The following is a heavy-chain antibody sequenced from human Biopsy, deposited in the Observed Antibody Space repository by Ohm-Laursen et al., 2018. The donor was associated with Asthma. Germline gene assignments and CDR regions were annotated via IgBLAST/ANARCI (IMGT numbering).Heavy chain of an antibody. J-gene: IGHJ4*02. V-gene: IGHV3-30-3*01. Sequence: SLRLSCAAAGFTFHNYVMHWVRQAPGKGLEWVAGIFFDGSNKYYADSVKGRFTISRDNSKDTLYLQVNSLRGDDTAVYYCARGKTWGRSYYFDYWGQGTLVTVSS. CDR3: ARGKTWGRSYYFDY. CDR2: IFFDGSNK. CDR1: GFTFHNYV. D-gene: IGHD6-6*01.